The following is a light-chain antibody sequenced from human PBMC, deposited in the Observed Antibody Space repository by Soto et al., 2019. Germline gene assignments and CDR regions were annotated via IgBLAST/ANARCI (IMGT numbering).Light chain of an antibody. J-gene: IGLJ1*01. Sequence: QSVLTQPASLSGSPGQSITISCTGTSSDVGGYNYVSWYQQRPGKAPKLMIFDVSNRPSGVSNRFSGSKSGNTASLTISGLQAEGESDYYCSSYTSSSPYVFGTGTKVTVL. CDR3: SSYTSSSPYV. V-gene: IGLV2-14*01. CDR1: SSDVGGYNY. CDR2: DVS.